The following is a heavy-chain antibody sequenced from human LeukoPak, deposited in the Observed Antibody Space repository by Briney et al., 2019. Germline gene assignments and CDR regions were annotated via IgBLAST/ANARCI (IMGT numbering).Heavy chain of an antibody. CDR1: GGTFSSYA. CDR3: ARTGFLEWLGLEEWVDP. Sequence: ASVKVSCKASGGTFSSYAISWVRQAPGQGLEWMGWISAYNGNTNYAQKLQGRATMTTDTSTSTAYMELRSLRSDDTAVYYCARTGFLEWLGLEEWVDPWGQGTLVTVSS. D-gene: IGHD3-3*01. CDR2: ISAYNGNT. J-gene: IGHJ5*02. V-gene: IGHV1-18*01.